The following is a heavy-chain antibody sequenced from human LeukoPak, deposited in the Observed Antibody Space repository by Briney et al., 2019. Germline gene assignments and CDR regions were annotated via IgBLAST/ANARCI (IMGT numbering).Heavy chain of an antibody. CDR3: ARGRMITFGGVIPSFYY. Sequence: GGSLRLSCAASGFTFSSYSMNWVRQAPGKGLEWVSSVSSSSSYIYYADSVKGRFTISRDNAKNSLYLQMNSLRAEDTAVYYCARGRMITFGGVIPSFYYWGQGTLVTVSS. V-gene: IGHV3-21*01. CDR2: VSSSSSYI. D-gene: IGHD3-16*02. J-gene: IGHJ4*02. CDR1: GFTFSSYS.